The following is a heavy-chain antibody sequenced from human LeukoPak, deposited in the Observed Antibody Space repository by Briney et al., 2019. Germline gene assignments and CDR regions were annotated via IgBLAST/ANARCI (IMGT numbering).Heavy chain of an antibody. CDR1: GFTFSDYY. Sequence: PGGSLRLSCAASGFTFSDYYMSWVRQAPGKGLEWVSGISGSGGSTYYADSVKGRFTISRDSSKNTLYLQMSSLRAEDTAVYYCAKDLSGIVEQFDYWGQGTLVTVSS. CDR3: AKDLSGIVEQFDY. J-gene: IGHJ4*02. D-gene: IGHD2/OR15-2a*01. V-gene: IGHV3-23*01. CDR2: ISGSGGST.